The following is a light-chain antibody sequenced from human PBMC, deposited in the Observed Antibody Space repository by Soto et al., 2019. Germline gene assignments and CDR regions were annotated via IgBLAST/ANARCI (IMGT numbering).Light chain of an antibody. CDR2: WAS. Sequence: DIVMTQSPDSLAVPLGERATINCKSSQTVLLSSNNKNYLGWYQQKPGQAPKLLIYWASTRESGVPDRFSGSGSGTDFTLTISSLQAEDVAVYYCQQYYSTPKTFGQGTTLEIK. CDR3: QQYYSTPKT. V-gene: IGKV4-1*01. CDR1: QTVLLSSNNKNY. J-gene: IGKJ2*01.